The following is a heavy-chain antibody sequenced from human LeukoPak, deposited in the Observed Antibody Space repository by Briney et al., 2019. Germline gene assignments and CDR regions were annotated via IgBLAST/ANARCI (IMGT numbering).Heavy chain of an antibody. Sequence: SETLSLTCAVSGYSISSGYYWSWIRQPPGKGLECIGYIYSSGSTYYSPSLKSRIAMSIDTSMNQFSLKLSSVTAADTATYYCARRNYYASSWYFDLWGRGTLVTVSS. V-gene: IGHV4-30-4*08. D-gene: IGHD3-10*01. J-gene: IGHJ2*01. CDR3: ARRNYYASSWYFDL. CDR2: IYSSGST. CDR1: GYSISSGYY.